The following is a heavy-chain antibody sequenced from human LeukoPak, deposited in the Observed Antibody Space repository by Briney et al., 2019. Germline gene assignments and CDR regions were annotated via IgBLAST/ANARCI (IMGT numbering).Heavy chain of an antibody. CDR3: ARGQSNWELLIGY. CDR2: ISPSGGSA. CDR1: GYTFTSYY. D-gene: IGHD1-26*01. J-gene: IGHJ4*02. Sequence: ASVKVSCKASGYTFTSYYMHWVRQAPGQGLEWMGIISPSGGSASYAQKFQGRVTMTRDMSTSTVYMELSSLRSEDTAVYYCARGQSNWELLIGYWGQGTLVTVSS. V-gene: IGHV1-46*01.